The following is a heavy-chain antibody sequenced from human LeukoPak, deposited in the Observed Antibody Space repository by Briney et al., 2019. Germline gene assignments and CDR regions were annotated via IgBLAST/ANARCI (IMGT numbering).Heavy chain of an antibody. CDR1: GYTFTSYG. Sequence: ASVKVSCKASGYTFTSYGISWVRQAPGQGLEWMGWISAYNGNTNYAQKLQGRVTMTTDTSTSTAYMELRSLRSGDTAVYYCAREIQQWPDNWFDPWGQGTLVTVSS. V-gene: IGHV1-18*01. CDR3: AREIQQWPDNWFDP. J-gene: IGHJ5*02. CDR2: ISAYNGNT. D-gene: IGHD6-19*01.